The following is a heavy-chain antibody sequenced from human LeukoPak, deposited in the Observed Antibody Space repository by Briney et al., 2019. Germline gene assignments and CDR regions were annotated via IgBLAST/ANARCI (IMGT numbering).Heavy chain of an antibody. Sequence: GGSLRLSCAASGFTFSSYAMSWVRQAPGKGLEWVSGISGSGGSTYYADSVKGRFTISRDNSKSTLYLQMNSLRAEDTAVYYCAKDDRRRGKYYFDYWGQGTLVTVSS. CDR1: GFTFSSYA. CDR3: AKDDRRRGKYYFDY. CDR2: ISGSGGST. V-gene: IGHV3-23*01. J-gene: IGHJ4*02. D-gene: IGHD3-16*02.